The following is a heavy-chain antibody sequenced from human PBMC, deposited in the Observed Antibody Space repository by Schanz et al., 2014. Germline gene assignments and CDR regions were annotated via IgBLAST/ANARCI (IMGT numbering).Heavy chain of an antibody. CDR3: AKSDAFDI. J-gene: IGHJ3*02. Sequence: VQLVESGGGVVQPGRSLRLSCAASGFNFGSHGMHWVRQAPGKGLEWVSYVSRSTPDIYYADSVKGRFTMSRDNAKNSVFLQMNSLRAEDTAVYYCAKSDAFDIWGQGTLVTVSS. CDR1: GFNFGSHG. V-gene: IGHV3-48*01. CDR2: VSRSTPDI.